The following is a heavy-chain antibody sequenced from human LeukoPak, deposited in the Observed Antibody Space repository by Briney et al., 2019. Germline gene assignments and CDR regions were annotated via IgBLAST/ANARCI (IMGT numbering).Heavy chain of an antibody. Sequence: SETLSLTCAVYGGSFSGYYWSWIRQPPGKGLEWIGEINHSGNTNYNPSLKSRVTVSVDTSKNQFSLKLSSVTAADTAVYYCARGPYDSSRDWGQGTLVTVSS. CDR1: GGSFSGYY. D-gene: IGHD3-22*01. V-gene: IGHV4-34*01. CDR2: INHSGNT. CDR3: ARGPYDSSRD. J-gene: IGHJ4*02.